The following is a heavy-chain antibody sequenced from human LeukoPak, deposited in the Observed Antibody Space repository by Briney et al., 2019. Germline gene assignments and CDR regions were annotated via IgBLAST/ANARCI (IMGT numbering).Heavy chain of an antibody. D-gene: IGHD3-10*01. J-gene: IGHJ4*02. CDR1: GGSISSSSYY. CDR3: ARSPPMVRGVTTIDY. V-gene: IGHV4-39*01. Sequence: SETLSLTCTVSGGSISSSSYYWGWIRQPPGKGLEWIGSIYYSGSTYYNPSLKSRVTISVDTSKNQFSLKLSSVTAPDTAVYYCARSPPMVRGVTTIDYWGQGTLVTVSS. CDR2: IYYSGST.